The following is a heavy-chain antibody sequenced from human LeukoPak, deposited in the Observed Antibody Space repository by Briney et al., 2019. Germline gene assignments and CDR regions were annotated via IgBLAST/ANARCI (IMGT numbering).Heavy chain of an antibody. D-gene: IGHD6-13*01. J-gene: IGHJ4*02. V-gene: IGHV3-53*01. Sequence: GGSLRLSCAASGFTVSSNYMSWVRQAPGKGLEWVSVIYSGGSTYYADSVKGRFTISRDNSKNTLYLQMNSLRAEDTAVYYCARMYSSSWENYWGQGTLVTVSS. CDR3: ARMYSSSWENY. CDR1: GFTVSSNY. CDR2: IYSGGST.